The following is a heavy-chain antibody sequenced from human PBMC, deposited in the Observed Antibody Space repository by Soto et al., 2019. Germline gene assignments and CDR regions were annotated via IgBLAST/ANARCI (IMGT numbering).Heavy chain of an antibody. J-gene: IGHJ4*02. D-gene: IGHD1-1*01. CDR2: ISYDGSNK. V-gene: IGHV3-30*04. Sequence: GGSLRLSCAASGFTFSSYAMHWVRQAPGKGLEWVAVISYDGSNKYYADSVMGRFTISRDNSKNTLYLQMNSLRAEDTAVYYCARDNSHKTGIYWGQGTLVTVSS. CDR1: GFTFSSYA. CDR3: ARDNSHKTGIY.